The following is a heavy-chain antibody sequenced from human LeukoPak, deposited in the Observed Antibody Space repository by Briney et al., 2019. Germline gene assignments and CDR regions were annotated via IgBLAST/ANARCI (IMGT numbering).Heavy chain of an antibody. V-gene: IGHV3-9*01. CDR1: GFTFDDYA. Sequence: GGSLRLSCAASGFTFDDYAMHWVRQAPGKGLEWVSGISWNSGSIGYADSVKGRFTISRDNAKNSLYLQMNSLRVEDTAVYYCAKESQRGYSYGYIRDYFDSWGQGTLVTVSS. CDR3: AKESQRGYSYGYIRDYFDS. J-gene: IGHJ4*02. CDR2: ISWNSGSI. D-gene: IGHD5-18*01.